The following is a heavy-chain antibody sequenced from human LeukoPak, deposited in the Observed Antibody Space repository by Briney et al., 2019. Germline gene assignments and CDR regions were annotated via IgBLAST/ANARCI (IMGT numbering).Heavy chain of an antibody. CDR1: GFTFSSFA. J-gene: IGHJ4*02. CDR3: AKGLALPRPHYFDY. D-gene: IGHD6-13*01. V-gene: IGHV3-23*01. CDR2: ISDSGGTT. Sequence: PGGSLRLSCAASGFTFSSFAMSWVRQAPGKGLEWVSAISDSGGTTYYADSVKGRFTISRDNSKNTLYLQMSSLRAEDTAVYYCAKGLALPRPHYFDYWGQGILVTVSS.